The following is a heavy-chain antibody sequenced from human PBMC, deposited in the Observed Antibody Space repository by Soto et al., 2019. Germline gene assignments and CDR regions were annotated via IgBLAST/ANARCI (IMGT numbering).Heavy chain of an antibody. CDR2: INHSGST. V-gene: IGHV4-34*01. D-gene: IGHD3-10*01. CDR3: ARGRSYYGSGRRYYYYYMDV. CDR1: GGSFSGYY. J-gene: IGHJ6*03. Sequence: SETLSLTCAVYGGSFSGYYWSWIRQPPGKGLEWIGEINHSGSTNYNPSLKSRVTISVDTSKNQFSLKLSSVTAADTAVYYCARGRSYYGSGRRYYYYYMDVWGKGTTVTVSS.